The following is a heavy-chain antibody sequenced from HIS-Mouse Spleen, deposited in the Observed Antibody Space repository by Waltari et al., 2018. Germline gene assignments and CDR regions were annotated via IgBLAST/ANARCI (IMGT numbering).Heavy chain of an antibody. CDR1: GYTFTGYY. D-gene: IGHD6-6*01. CDR3: ARAPVLAARHYYYGMDV. Sequence: QVQLVQSGAEVKKPGASVKVSCKASGYTFTGYYMHWVRQAPGQGLEWMGWINPNSGGTNYAQKFQGRVTMTRDTSISTAYMELSRLRSDDTAVYYCARAPVLAARHYYYGMDVWGQGTTVTVSS. J-gene: IGHJ6*02. CDR2: INPNSGGT. V-gene: IGHV1-2*02.